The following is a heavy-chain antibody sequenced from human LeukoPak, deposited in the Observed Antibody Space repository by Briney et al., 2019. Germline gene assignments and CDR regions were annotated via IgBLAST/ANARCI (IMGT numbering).Heavy chain of an antibody. CDR2: ISSSGSTI. J-gene: IGHJ4*02. V-gene: IGHV3-48*04. D-gene: IGHD6-19*01. Sequence: PGGSLRLSCAASGYTFSNYAMNWVRQAPGRGLEWVSYISSSGSTIYYADSVKGRFTISRDNAKNSLYLQMNSLRAEDTAVYYCARMIAVAGTGTGDYFDYWGQGTLVTVSS. CDR3: ARMIAVAGTGTGDYFDY. CDR1: GYTFSNYA.